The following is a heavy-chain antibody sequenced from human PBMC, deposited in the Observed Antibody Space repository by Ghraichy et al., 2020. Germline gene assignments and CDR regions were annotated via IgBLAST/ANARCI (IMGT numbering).Heavy chain of an antibody. J-gene: IGHJ4*02. CDR3: AKDRQPYCSDGSCYSGIDY. V-gene: IGHV3-30*02. Sequence: GGSLRLSCAATRFTFSSYGMHWVCQAPGKGLEWVAFIRYDGSNKYYADSVKGRFTISRDNSKNTLYLQMNSLRAEDTAVFYCAKDRQPYCSDGSCYSGIDYWGQGTLVTVSS. CDR2: IRYDGSNK. CDR1: RFTFSSYG. D-gene: IGHD2-15*01.